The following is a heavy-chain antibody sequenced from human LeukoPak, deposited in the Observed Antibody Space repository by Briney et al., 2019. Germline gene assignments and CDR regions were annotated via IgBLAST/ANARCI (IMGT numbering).Heavy chain of an antibody. J-gene: IGHJ4*02. CDR3: ASGRSIRYIDF. CDR2: IYHSANN. Sequence: SETLSLTCAVYGESFSGYYWRWIRQPPGKGLEWIANIYHSANNNFIPSYTPSLNSQVTISVDTSKSQVSLRLTSLTAPDCPCYYCASGRSIRYIDFWGQGVLVIVSS. D-gene: IGHD1-20*01. V-gene: IGHV4-59*08. CDR1: GESFSGYY.